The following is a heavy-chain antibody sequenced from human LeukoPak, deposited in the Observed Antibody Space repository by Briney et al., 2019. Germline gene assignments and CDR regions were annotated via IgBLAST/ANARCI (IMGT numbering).Heavy chain of an antibody. CDR2: INPDGGVT. D-gene: IGHD2-8*01. CDR1: GYTFTGSY. V-gene: IGHV1-2*02. CDR3: ARGPNHYYYMDF. J-gene: IGHJ6*03. Sequence: ASVKGSCKASGYTFTGSYIHWVRQAPGQELEWMGWINPDGGVTKSAQSFQGRVTMNRDKSINTVYMELSGLTSEDTALYYCARGPNHYYYMDFWGTGTTVSVSS.